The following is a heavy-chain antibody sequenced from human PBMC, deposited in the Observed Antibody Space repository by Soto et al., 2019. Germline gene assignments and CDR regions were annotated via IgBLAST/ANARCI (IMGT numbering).Heavy chain of an antibody. CDR3: AREGGESSDGLYYFDS. CDR1: GGSTSSDNY. V-gene: IGHV4-30-4*01. CDR2: IYYSGNT. D-gene: IGHD3-16*01. Sequence: QVQLQESGPGLVKPSQTLSLTCTVSGGSTSSDNYWSRIRQPPGKGLEWIGHIYYSGNTDYNPSLKSRLAISIDTSKNQFSLKLSSVTAADTAVYFCAREGGESSDGLYYFDSWGQGSLVTVSS. J-gene: IGHJ4*02.